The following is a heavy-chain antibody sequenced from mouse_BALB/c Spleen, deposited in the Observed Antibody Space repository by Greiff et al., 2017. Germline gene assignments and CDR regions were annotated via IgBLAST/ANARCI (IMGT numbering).Heavy chain of an antibody. Sequence: EVKLQESGGGLVQPGGSLKLSCAASGFDFSRYWMSWVRQAPGKGLEWIGEINPDSSTINYTPSLKDKFIISRDNAKNTLYLQMSKVRSEDTALYYCARRGLYYGSSYAYWGQGTLVTVSA. V-gene: IGHV4-1*02. D-gene: IGHD1-1*01. CDR3: ARRGLYYGSSYAY. CDR1: GFDFSRYW. CDR2: INPDSSTI. J-gene: IGHJ3*01.